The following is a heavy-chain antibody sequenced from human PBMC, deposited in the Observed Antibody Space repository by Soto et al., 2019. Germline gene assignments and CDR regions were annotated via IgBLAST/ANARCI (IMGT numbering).Heavy chain of an antibody. CDR2: LSFDGITK. Sequence: VGSLRLSCAPSAFSFSSFCMHWVRPAPGKGLEWVAGLSFDGITKHYADSVKGRFTISRDNSKNTMYLQMNSLRPEDTSIYYSAKDGAWELLPAYGMDVWGPGTTVTVSS. CDR3: AKDGAWELLPAYGMDV. CDR1: AFSFSSFC. D-gene: IGHD1-26*01. J-gene: IGHJ6*01. V-gene: IGHV3-30*18.